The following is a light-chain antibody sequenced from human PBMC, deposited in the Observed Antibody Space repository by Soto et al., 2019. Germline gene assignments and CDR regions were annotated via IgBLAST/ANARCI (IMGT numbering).Light chain of an antibody. CDR1: QGISSY. V-gene: IGKV1-9*01. CDR3: QQLNSYPLT. J-gene: IGKJ4*01. CDR2: AAS. Sequence: IHFAHSPTPPSPPFGDRGTIPCRASQGISSYLAWYQQKPGKAPKLLIYAASTLQSGVPSRFSGSGSGTDFTRTISSLQPEDFATYYCQQLNSYPLTFGGGTKVDIK.